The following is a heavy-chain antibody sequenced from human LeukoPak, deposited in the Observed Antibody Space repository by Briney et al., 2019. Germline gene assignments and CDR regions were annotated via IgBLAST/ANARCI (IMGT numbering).Heavy chain of an antibody. J-gene: IGHJ4*02. CDR3: ARAMDY. Sequence: GGSLRLSCVASGFTFSNYNMNWVRQTPGKGLEWVSFISSSRSDIYYADSVKGRFTISRDNAKNSWYLQMNSLRAEDTAVYYCARAMDYWGQGTLVTVSS. CDR2: ISSSRSDI. CDR1: GFTFSNYN. V-gene: IGHV3-21*04.